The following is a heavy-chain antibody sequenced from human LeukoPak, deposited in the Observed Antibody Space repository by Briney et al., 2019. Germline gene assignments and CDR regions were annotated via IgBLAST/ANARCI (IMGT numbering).Heavy chain of an antibody. CDR1: GGSFSGYY. CDR3: ARAGYCSGGSCLGAFDI. Sequence: SETLSLTCAVYGGSFSGYYWSWIRQPPGKGLEWIGEINHSGSTNYNPSLKSRVTISVDTSKNQFSLKLSSVTAADTAVYYCARAGYCSGGSCLGAFDIWGQGTMVTVSS. J-gene: IGHJ3*02. V-gene: IGHV4-34*01. CDR2: INHSGST. D-gene: IGHD2-15*01.